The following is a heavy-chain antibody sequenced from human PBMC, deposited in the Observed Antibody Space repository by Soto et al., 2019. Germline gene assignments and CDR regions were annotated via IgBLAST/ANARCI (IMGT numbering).Heavy chain of an antibody. Sequence: QVQLVQSGAEVKKPGASVKVSCKASGYTFTSYAMHWVRQAPGQRLEWMGWINAGNGNTKYSQKFQGRVTITRDTSASTAYMELSSRRSEDTAVYYWARGGGDYGDYRLDPWGQGTLVTVSS. CDR3: ARGGGDYGDYRLDP. V-gene: IGHV1-3*01. J-gene: IGHJ5*02. CDR2: INAGNGNT. CDR1: GYTFTSYA. D-gene: IGHD4-17*01.